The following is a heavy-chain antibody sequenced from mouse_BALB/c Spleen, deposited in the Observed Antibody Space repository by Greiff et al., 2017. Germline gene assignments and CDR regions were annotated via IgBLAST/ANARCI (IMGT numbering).Heavy chain of an antibody. V-gene: IGHV1S137*01. CDR3: ARSRQVPFAY. Sequence: QVQLKESGAELVRPGVSVKISCKGSGYTFTDYAMHWVKQSHAKSLEWIGVISTYYGDASYNQKFKGKATMTVDKSSSTAYMELARLTSEDSAIYYCARSRQVPFAYWGQGTLVTVSA. D-gene: IGHD3-1*01. CDR2: ISTYYGDA. J-gene: IGHJ3*01. CDR1: GYTFTDYA.